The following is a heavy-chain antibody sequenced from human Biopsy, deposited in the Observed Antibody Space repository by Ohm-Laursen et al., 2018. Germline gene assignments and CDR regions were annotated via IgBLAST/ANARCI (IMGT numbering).Heavy chain of an antibody. Sequence: ASVKVSCKASGYNFGNYYINWVRKVPGQGLEWLGVVNPVAEATMYAQKFQDRITLTRDASTNTVYMDLTSLTSEDTAVYYCARESPLRLGVCGAIRCFKEVFGMDVLGQGTTVIVSS. D-gene: IGHD2-21*01. J-gene: IGHJ6*02. CDR1: GYNFGNYY. CDR2: VNPVAEAT. V-gene: IGHV1-46*01. CDR3: ARESPLRLGVCGAIRCFKEVFGMDV.